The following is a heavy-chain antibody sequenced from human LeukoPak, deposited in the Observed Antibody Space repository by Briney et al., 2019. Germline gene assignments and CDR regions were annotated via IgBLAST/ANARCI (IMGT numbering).Heavy chain of an antibody. D-gene: IGHD2-15*01. CDR2: IRYDGSNE. CDR1: GFQFSGYG. Sequence: GGSLRLSCAASGFQFSGYGLHWVRQAPDKGLEWVAFIRYDGSNEYYADSVKGRFTISRDKFKNTLSLQMNSLRVEDTAVYYCAKVMPPGRILFYSYYMDVWGRGTTVTVSS. CDR3: AKVMPPGRILFYSYYMDV. V-gene: IGHV3-30*02. J-gene: IGHJ6*03.